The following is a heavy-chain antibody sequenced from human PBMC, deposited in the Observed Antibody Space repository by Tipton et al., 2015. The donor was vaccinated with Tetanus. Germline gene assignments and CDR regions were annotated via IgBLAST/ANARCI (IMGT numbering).Heavy chain of an antibody. Sequence: TLSLTCTVSGGSISSYYWSWIRQPAGKGLEWIGRIYTSGSTNYNPPLKSRVTMSVDTPKNQFSLKLSSVTAADTAVYYCARAGLSGLGPDAFDIWGQGTMVTVSS. CDR2: IYTSGST. CDR3: ARAGLSGLGPDAFDI. D-gene: IGHD2-8*02. V-gene: IGHV4-4*07. CDR1: GGSISSYY. J-gene: IGHJ3*02.